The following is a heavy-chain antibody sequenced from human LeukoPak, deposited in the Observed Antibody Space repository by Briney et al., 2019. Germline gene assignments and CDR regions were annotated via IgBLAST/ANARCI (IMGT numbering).Heavy chain of an antibody. D-gene: IGHD2-2*01. CDR1: GFTFSIYA. Sequence: GGSLRLSCAASGFTFSIYAMSWVRQAPGKGLEWVSAISASGGTTYYADSVKGRFTISRDNSKSTLYLQTSSLRAEDTAVYYCAKEPREYCSRTSCPNWIDAWGQGTLVTVSS. CDR2: ISASGGTT. CDR3: AKEPREYCSRTSCPNWIDA. V-gene: IGHV3-23*01. J-gene: IGHJ5*02.